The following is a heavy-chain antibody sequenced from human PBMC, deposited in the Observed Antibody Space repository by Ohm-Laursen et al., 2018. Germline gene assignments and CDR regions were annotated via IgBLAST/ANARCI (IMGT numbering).Heavy chain of an antibody. D-gene: IGHD4-11*01. CDR2: IKSKTDGGTT. V-gene: IGHV3-15*01. J-gene: IGHJ1*01. CDR1: GFTFSNAW. CDR3: TTHYKF. Sequence: SLRLSCAASGFTFSNAWMSWVRQAPGKGLEWVGRIKSKTDGGTTDYAAPVKGRFAISRDDSENTLHLQIDGLKTEDTAIYYCTTHYKFWGQGTLVTVSA.